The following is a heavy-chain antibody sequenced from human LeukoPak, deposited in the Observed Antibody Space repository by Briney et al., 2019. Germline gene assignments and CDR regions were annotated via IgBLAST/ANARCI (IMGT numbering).Heavy chain of an antibody. D-gene: IGHD3-10*01. J-gene: IGHJ3*02. CDR2: IYTSGST. CDR1: GNSISSGDNY. CDR3: ARDFYGSGSYAAFDI. V-gene: IGHV4-61*02. Sequence: PSETLSLTCTVSGNSISSGDNYWSWIRQPAGKGLEWIGRIYTSGSTNYNPSLKSRVTISGDTSKNQFSLRLSSVTAADTAVYYCARDFYGSGSYAAFDIWGRGTMVTVSS.